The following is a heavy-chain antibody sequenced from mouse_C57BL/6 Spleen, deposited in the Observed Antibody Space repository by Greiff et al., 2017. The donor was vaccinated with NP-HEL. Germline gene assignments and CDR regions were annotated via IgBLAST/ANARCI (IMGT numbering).Heavy chain of an antibody. CDR3: ARGLRPPYYAMDY. CDR2: INPNNGGT. CDR1: GYTFTDYN. D-gene: IGHD2-4*01. Sequence: EVQLQQSGPELVKPGASVKMSCKASGYTFTDYNMHWVKQSHGKSLEWIGYINPNNGGTSYNQKFKGKATLTVNKSSSTAYMELRSLTSEDSAVYYCARGLRPPYYAMDYWGHGTSVTVSS. J-gene: IGHJ4*01. V-gene: IGHV1-22*01.